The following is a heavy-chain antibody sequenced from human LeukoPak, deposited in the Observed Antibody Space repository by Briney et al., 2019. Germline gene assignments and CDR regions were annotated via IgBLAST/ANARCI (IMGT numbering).Heavy chain of an antibody. CDR2: ISYDGSNK. CDR1: GFTFSSYA. J-gene: IGHJ4*02. Sequence: GRSLRLSCAASGFTFSSYAMHWIRQAPGKGLEWVAVISYDGSNKYYADSVKSRFTISRDNSKNTLYLQMNSLRAEDTAVYYCARAMDTAMVEYYFDYWGQGTLVTVSS. V-gene: IGHV3-30*01. CDR3: ARAMDTAMVEYYFDY. D-gene: IGHD5-18*01.